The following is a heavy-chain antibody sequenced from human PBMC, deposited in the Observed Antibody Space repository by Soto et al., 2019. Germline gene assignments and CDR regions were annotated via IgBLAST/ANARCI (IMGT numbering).Heavy chain of an antibody. J-gene: IGHJ4*02. V-gene: IGHV3-11*04. Sequence: PGGSLRLSCTASGFTFSDYYMSWIRQAPGKGLEWVSYIGSIGNNIYYADSVKGRFTISRDNAKNSLYLQMNSLRAEDTAVYYCARGGGYSGYDGQFDYWGQGTLVTVSS. CDR1: GFTFSDYY. CDR3: ARGGGYSGYDGQFDY. D-gene: IGHD5-12*01. CDR2: IGSIGNNI.